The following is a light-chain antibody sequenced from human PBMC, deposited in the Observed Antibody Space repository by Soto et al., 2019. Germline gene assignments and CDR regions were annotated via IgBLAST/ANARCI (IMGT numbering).Light chain of an antibody. CDR2: GAS. CDR3: HQYNSWPRGT. V-gene: IGKV3-15*01. CDR1: QSVTYN. Sequence: ETMLTQSPATLSASPGERVTLSCRATQSVTYNLAWYQQKPGQAPRLLIYGASTRATGIPVRFRGSGSGTEFTLTISSLQSEDSAVYYCHQYNSWPRGTFGPGTKVEIK. J-gene: IGKJ3*01.